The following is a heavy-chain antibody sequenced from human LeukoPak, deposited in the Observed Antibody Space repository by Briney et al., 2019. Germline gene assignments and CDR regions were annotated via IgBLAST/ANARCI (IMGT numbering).Heavy chain of an antibody. V-gene: IGHV4-39*07. Sequence: SETLSLTCTVSGGSISSSSYYWGWIRQPPGKGLEWIGSIYYSGSTYYNPSLKSRVTISADTSKNQFSLKLSSVTAADTAVYYCARDNSVGDYAWWFDPWGQGTLVTVSS. CDR1: GGSISSSSYY. D-gene: IGHD1-26*01. J-gene: IGHJ5*02. CDR3: ARDNSVGDYAWWFDP. CDR2: IYYSGST.